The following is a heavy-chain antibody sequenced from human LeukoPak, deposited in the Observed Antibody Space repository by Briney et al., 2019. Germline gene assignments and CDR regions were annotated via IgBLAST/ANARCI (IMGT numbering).Heavy chain of an antibody. CDR1: GFTSSSYA. CDR2: ISYDGSNK. J-gene: IGHJ4*02. Sequence: PGGSLRLSCAASGFTSSSYAMHWVRQAPGKGLEWVAVISYDGSNKYYADSVKGRFTISRDNSKNTLYLQMNSLRAEDTAVYYCARDMVAVAMDYWGQGTLVTVSS. D-gene: IGHD6-19*01. CDR3: ARDMVAVAMDY. V-gene: IGHV3-30-3*01.